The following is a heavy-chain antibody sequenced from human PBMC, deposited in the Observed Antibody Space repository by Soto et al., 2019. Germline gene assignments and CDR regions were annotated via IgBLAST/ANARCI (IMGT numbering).Heavy chain of an antibody. CDR2: INHSGST. Sequence: QVQLQQWGAGLLKPSETLSLTCAVYGGSFSGYYWSWIRQPPGKGLEWIGEINHSGSTNYYPSLKSRVTISVDTSKNQFSLKLSSVTAADTAVYYCARKRGGGGHFDYWGQGTLVTVSS. CDR1: GGSFSGYY. J-gene: IGHJ4*02. V-gene: IGHV4-34*01. D-gene: IGHD3-16*01. CDR3: ARKRGGGGHFDY.